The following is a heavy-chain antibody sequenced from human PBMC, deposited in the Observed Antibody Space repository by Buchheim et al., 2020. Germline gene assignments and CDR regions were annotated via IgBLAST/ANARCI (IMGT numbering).Heavy chain of an antibody. V-gene: IGHV3-66*01. CDR3: ARDTRSDHSFDS. J-gene: IGHJ4*02. CDR2: IYSGGGT. D-gene: IGHD1-14*01. CDR1: GFTVSSNY. Sequence: EVQLVESGGGLVQPGGSLRLSCAASGFTVSSNYMNWVRQAPGKGLEWVSVIYSGGGTYHADPGKGRFTIPRDNSKNTLDFQMNSLRAEDTAIYYCARDTRSDHSFDSWGQGTL.